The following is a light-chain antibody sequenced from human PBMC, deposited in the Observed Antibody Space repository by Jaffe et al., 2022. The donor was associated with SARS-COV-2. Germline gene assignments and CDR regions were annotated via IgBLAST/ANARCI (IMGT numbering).Light chain of an antibody. CDR3: QQYDTSPWT. CDR1: QSVSSTY. Sequence: EIVLTQSPGTLSLSPGERATLSCRASQSVSSTYLAWYQQKLGQSPRLLIFSASSRATGVPDRFSGSGSGTDFTLTISRLEPEDFAVYYCQQYDTSPWTFGQGTKVEIK. V-gene: IGKV3-20*01. CDR2: SAS. J-gene: IGKJ1*01.